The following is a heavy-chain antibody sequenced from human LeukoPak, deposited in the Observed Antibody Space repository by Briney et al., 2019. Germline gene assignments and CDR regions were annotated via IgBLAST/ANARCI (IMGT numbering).Heavy chain of an antibody. J-gene: IGHJ5*02. Sequence: SETLSLTCAVYGGSFSGYYWSRIRQPPGKGLEWIGEINHSGSTNYNPSLKSRVTISVDTSKNQFSLKLSSVTAADTAVYYCARHRPRYYDSSGYYGGSWFDPWGQGTLVTVSS. D-gene: IGHD3-22*01. CDR2: INHSGST. CDR3: ARHRPRYYDSSGYYGGSWFDP. CDR1: GGSFSGYY. V-gene: IGHV4-34*01.